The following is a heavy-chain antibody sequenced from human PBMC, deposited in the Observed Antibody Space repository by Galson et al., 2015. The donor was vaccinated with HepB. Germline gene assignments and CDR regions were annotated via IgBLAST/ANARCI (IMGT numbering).Heavy chain of an antibody. V-gene: IGHV3-30-3*01. J-gene: IGHJ4*02. D-gene: IGHD4-23*01. Sequence: SLRLSCAASGFTFSSCTLHWVRQAPGKGLEWVAVISYDGNYKYYADSVKGRFIISRDNSKNTAYLQMNSLRGDDTAVYYCARSRKTKVASSRYFDYWGLGTLVTVSS. CDR3: ARSRKTKVASSRYFDY. CDR1: GFTFSSCT. CDR2: ISYDGNYK.